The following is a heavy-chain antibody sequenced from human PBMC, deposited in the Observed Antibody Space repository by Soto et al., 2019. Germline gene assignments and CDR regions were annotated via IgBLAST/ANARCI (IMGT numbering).Heavy chain of an antibody. Sequence: EVQLLESGGGLVQPGGSLRLSCAASGITISNYPMRWVRQAPGKGLDWASGISGSGDRTYYADSAKGRFTISKDISRKSVSLQLDSLGVEDTAVYFCVKDDGGYPSTAPHWGQGTLVTVSS. J-gene: IGHJ4*02. CDR1: GITISNYP. D-gene: IGHD3-22*01. V-gene: IGHV3-23*01. CDR3: VKDDGGYPSTAPH. CDR2: ISGSGDRT.